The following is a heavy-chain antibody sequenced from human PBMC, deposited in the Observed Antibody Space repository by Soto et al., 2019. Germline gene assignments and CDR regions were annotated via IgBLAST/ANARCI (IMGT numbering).Heavy chain of an antibody. V-gene: IGHV3-30*18. Sequence: GGSLRLSCAASGFIFNNYGIHWVRQAPGKGLEWVALISYDGSNKYYADSVKGRFTIARDNSKNTLFLHMSSLRAEDTAVYYCVKDGSSGWPYYYGLDVWGQGTSVTVSS. D-gene: IGHD6-19*01. CDR2: ISYDGSNK. J-gene: IGHJ6*02. CDR3: VKDGSSGWPYYYGLDV. CDR1: GFIFNNYG.